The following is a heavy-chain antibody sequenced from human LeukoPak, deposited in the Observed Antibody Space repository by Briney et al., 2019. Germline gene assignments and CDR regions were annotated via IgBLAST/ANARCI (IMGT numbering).Heavy chain of an antibody. CDR1: GGSFSGYY. J-gene: IGHJ4*02. Sequence: SETLSLTCAVYGGSFSGYYWSWIRQPPGKGLGWIGEINHSGSTNYNPSLKSRVTISVDTSKNQFSLKLSSVTAADTAVYYCARGRGGDYWGQGTLVTVSS. D-gene: IGHD2-15*01. CDR3: ARGRGGDY. CDR2: INHSGST. V-gene: IGHV4-34*01.